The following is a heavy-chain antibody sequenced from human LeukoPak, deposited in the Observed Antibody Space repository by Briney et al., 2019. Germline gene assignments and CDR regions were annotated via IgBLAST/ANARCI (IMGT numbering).Heavy chain of an antibody. V-gene: IGHV1-2*02. D-gene: IGHD3-22*01. J-gene: IGHJ4*02. CDR2: INPNSGGT. CDR1: GYTFTGYY. Sequence: ASVKVSCKASGYTFTGYYMHWLRQAPGQGLEWMGWINPNSGGTNYAQKFQGRVIMTGDTSISTAYMELDRLTSDDTAVYYCARSDSTGYYDYWGQGALVTVSS. CDR3: ARSDSTGYYDY.